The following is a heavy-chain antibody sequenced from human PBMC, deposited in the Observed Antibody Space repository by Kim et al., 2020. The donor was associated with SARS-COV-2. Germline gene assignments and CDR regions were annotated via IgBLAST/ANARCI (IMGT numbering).Heavy chain of an antibody. D-gene: IGHD3-10*01. CDR3: ARSYYYGSGNDWYYYGMDV. Sequence: ASVKVSCKASNFTFTNYGITWVRQAPGQGLEWVGWISAYTGKTNYAQKVQGRVTMTRDISTTTAYMVLGSLRFDDTAVYYCARSYYYGSGNDWYYYGMDV. CDR1: NFTFTNYG. CDR2: ISAYTGKT. V-gene: IGHV1-18*01. J-gene: IGHJ6*01.